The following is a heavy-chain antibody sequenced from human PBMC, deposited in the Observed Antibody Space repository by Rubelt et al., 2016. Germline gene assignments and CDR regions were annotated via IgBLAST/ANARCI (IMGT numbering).Heavy chain of an antibody. D-gene: IGHD4-23*01. Sequence: FSDYGMHWVRQAPGKGLEWVAFIRYDGTNKYYADSVKGRFTISRDTSKSTLYLQLHSLTAEDTAMYYCARDGGGNFFDAAFHWGQGALVTVSS. V-gene: IGHV3-30*02. J-gene: IGHJ4*02. CDR3: ARDGGGNFFDAAFH. CDR2: IRYDGTNK. CDR1: FSDYG.